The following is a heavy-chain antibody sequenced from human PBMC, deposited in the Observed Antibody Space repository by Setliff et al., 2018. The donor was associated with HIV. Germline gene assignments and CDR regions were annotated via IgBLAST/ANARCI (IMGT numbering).Heavy chain of an antibody. CDR1: AHPRYYY. Sequence: ASVKVSCKPSAHPRYYYMHWVRQVPGIGLQWMGVINPSGGLTDYPQKFQGRVTMTTDTSTNTAYMELRSLRSDDTAVYYCARGQYGDELFDYWGQGTLVTVSS. CDR2: INPSGGLT. CDR3: ARGQYGDELFDY. J-gene: IGHJ4*02. D-gene: IGHD4-17*01. V-gene: IGHV1-46*01.